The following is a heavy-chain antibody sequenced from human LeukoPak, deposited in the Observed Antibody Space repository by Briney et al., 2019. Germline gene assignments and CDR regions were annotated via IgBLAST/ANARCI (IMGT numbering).Heavy chain of an antibody. CDR2: IKNDGSDK. V-gene: IGHV3-7*01. D-gene: IGHD3-16*01. J-gene: IGHJ4*02. CDR3: ADLGSRD. Sequence: GGSLRLSCAASGFTFSSAWTTWVREAPREGLEWVATIKNDGSDKYYVDSEKGRFTISRDNAKKSLWLQMSSLRVEDTAMYYGADLGSRDWGQGTLVTVSS. CDR1: GFTFSSAW.